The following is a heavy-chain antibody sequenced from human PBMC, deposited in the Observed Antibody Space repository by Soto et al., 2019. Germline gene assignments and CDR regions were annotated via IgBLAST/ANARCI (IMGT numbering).Heavy chain of an antibody. D-gene: IGHD3-16*01. Sequence: QEQLVQSGPEVKKPGSSVKVSCKDSGGLFSSFAISWVRQAPGQGLEWLGGIIPVFGTTNYADKFQDRVTINADESTNTAYMELSSLTSGYTAMYYCARGGGPYVWFNEFWGQGTLVTVSS. CDR1: GGLFSSFA. V-gene: IGHV1-69*01. J-gene: IGHJ4*02. CDR3: ARGGGPYVWFNEF. CDR2: IIPVFGTT.